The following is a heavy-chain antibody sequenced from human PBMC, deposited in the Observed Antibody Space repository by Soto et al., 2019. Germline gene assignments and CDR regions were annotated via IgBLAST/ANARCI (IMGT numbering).Heavy chain of an antibody. J-gene: IGHJ5*02. CDR1: GGTFSSYT. V-gene: IGHV1-69*02. D-gene: IGHD3-22*01. Sequence: SVKVSCKASGGTFSSYTISWVRQAPGQGLEWMGRIIPILGIANYAQKFQGRVTITADKSTSTAYMELSSLRSEDTAVYYCARAYYYDSSGNPNSFDPWGQGTLVTVSS. CDR2: IIPILGIA. CDR3: ARAYYYDSSGNPNSFDP.